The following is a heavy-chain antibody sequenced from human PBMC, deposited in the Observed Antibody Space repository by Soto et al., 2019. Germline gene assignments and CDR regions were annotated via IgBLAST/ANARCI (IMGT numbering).Heavy chain of an antibody. CDR1: GFTFRNHA. CDR2: IAHDGSNA. V-gene: IGHV3-30-3*01. CDR3: ARGDREDILVVVGPRPGEYGTDI. D-gene: IGHD2-15*01. Sequence: QVQLVESGGGVVQPGGSLRLSCAASGFTFRNHAMHWVRQAPGKGLECLAVIAHDGSNAFYRDSVKGRFTVSRDNSKNTLYLYMNTLRSEDTGVYYCARGDREDILVVVGPRPGEYGTDIWGQGTTVIVSS. J-gene: IGHJ6*02.